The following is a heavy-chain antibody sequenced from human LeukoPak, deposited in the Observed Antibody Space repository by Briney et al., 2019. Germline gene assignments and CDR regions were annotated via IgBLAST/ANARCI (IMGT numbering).Heavy chain of an antibody. CDR2: INWNGGST. D-gene: IGHD2-2*01. J-gene: IGHJ6*03. CDR1: GFTFDDYG. CDR3: ARDTKGYMDV. Sequence: AGGSLRLSCAASGFTFDDYGMSWVRQAPGKGLEWVSGINWNGGSTGYADSMKGRFTISRDNAKNSLYLQMNSLRAEDTALYYCARDTKGYMDVWGKGTTVTVSS. V-gene: IGHV3-20*04.